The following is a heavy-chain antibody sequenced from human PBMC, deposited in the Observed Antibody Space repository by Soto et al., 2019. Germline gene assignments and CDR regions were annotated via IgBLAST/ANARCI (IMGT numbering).Heavy chain of an antibody. J-gene: IGHJ4*02. Sequence: SETLSLTCAVYGVTFIGYYWSWIRQPPGKGLEWIGEINHSGSTNYNPSLKSRVTISVDTSKNQFSLKLSSVTAADTAVYYCARGTRNSSGWYIDYWGQGTLVTVSS. D-gene: IGHD6-19*01. CDR3: ARGTRNSSGWYIDY. V-gene: IGHV4-34*01. CDR1: GVTFIGYY. CDR2: INHSGST.